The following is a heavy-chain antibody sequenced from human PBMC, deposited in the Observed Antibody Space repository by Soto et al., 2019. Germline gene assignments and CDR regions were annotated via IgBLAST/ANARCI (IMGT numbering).Heavy chain of an antibody. J-gene: IGHJ6*02. CDR3: AREETAWPLAYGLDV. D-gene: IGHD2-21*02. CDR1: GFTFSSDD. CDR2: ISRSGSTK. V-gene: IGHV3-48*03. Sequence: GGSLRLSCAASGFTFSSDDMNWVRQAPGKGLEWVSYISRSGSTKYYADSVKGRFTISRDNAKDSLYLQMNSLRAEDTAVYYCAREETAWPLAYGLDVWGQGTTVTVSS.